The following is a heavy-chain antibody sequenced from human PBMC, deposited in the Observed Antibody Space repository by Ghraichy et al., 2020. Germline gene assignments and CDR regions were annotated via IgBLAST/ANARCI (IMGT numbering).Heavy chain of an antibody. Sequence: GGSLRLSCAASGFTFSSYAMSWVRQAPGKGLEWVSAISGSGGSTYYADSVKGRFTISSDNSKNTLYLQMNSLRAEDTAVYYCAKVEGGGWFGELLLPYYYYYMDVWGKGTTVTVSS. D-gene: IGHD3-10*01. CDR1: GFTFSSYA. J-gene: IGHJ6*03. V-gene: IGHV3-23*01. CDR2: ISGSGGST. CDR3: AKVEGGGWFGELLLPYYYYYMDV.